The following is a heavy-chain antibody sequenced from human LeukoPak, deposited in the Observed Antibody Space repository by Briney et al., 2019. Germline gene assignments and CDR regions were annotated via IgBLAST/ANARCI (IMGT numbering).Heavy chain of an antibody. J-gene: IGHJ4*02. CDR2: ISYDGSNK. CDR3: ARDQHSSGYYYLDY. CDR1: GFTFSSYA. Sequence: GGSLRLSCAASGFTFSSYAMHWVRQAPGKELEWVAVISYDGSNKYYADSVKGRFTISRDNSKNTLYLQMNSLRAEDTAVYYCARDQHSSGYYYLDYWGQGTLVTVSS. V-gene: IGHV3-30-3*01. D-gene: IGHD3-22*01.